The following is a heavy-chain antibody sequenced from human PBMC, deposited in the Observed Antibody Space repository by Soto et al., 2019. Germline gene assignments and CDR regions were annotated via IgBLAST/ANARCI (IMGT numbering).Heavy chain of an antibody. Sequence: GGSLRLSCSASGFTFSSYAMYWVRQAPGKGLEYVSAISSNGGSTYYADSVKGRFTISRDNSKNTLYLQMSSLRAEDTAVYYSLKATTSYYYGLDVWGQGTTVTVSS. V-gene: IGHV3-64D*06. CDR3: LKATTSYYYGLDV. CDR2: ISSNGGST. CDR1: GFTFSSYA. J-gene: IGHJ6*02. D-gene: IGHD1-1*01.